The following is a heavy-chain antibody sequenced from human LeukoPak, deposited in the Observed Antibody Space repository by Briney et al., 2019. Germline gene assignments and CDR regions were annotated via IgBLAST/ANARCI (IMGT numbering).Heavy chain of an antibody. D-gene: IGHD2-15*01. CDR2: IYYSGST. Sequence: SETLSLTCTVSGGSISSYYWSWIRKPPGKGLEWIGYIYYSGSTNYNPSLKSRVTISVDTSKNQFSLKLSSVTAADTAVYYCARGPDIVVVVAASDAFDIWGQGTMVTVSS. V-gene: IGHV4-59*01. CDR3: ARGPDIVVVVAASDAFDI. CDR1: GGSISSYY. J-gene: IGHJ3*02.